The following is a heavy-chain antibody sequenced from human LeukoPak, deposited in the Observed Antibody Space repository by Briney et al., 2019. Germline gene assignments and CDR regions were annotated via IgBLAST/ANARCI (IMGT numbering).Heavy chain of an antibody. CDR2: ISSSGSTI. CDR1: GFTFSSYE. V-gene: IGHV3-48*03. J-gene: IGHJ2*01. Sequence: PGGSLRLSCAASGFTFSSYEMNWVRQAPGKGLEWVSYISSSGSTIYYADSVKGRFTISRDNAKNSLYLQMNSLRAEDTAVYYCARSEAVAWSFDLWGRGTLVTVSS. D-gene: IGHD6-19*01. CDR3: ARSEAVAWSFDL.